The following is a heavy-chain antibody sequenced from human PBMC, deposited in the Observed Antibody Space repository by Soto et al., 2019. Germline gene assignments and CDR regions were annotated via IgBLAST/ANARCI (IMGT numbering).Heavy chain of an antibody. CDR1: GYTFTSYW. D-gene: IGHD3-22*01. CDR3: ATLFDSSSTYAFDI. V-gene: IGHV5-51*01. Sequence: GESLKISCKASGYTFTSYWIAWVRQMPGKGLEWMGTIYPGDSDTRYSPSFQGQVTISADKSISTAYLQWISLKASDTGMYYCATLFDSSSTYAFDIWGQGTMVTVS. CDR2: IYPGDSDT. J-gene: IGHJ3*02.